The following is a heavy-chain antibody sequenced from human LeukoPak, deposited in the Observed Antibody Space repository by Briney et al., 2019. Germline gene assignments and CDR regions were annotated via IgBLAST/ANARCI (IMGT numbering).Heavy chain of an antibody. CDR3: ARGRYCGSTSCRYNWFDP. D-gene: IGHD2-2*01. V-gene: IGHV1-2*02. CDR2: INPNSGGT. J-gene: IGHJ5*02. CDR1: GYTFTGYY. Sequence: EASVKVSCKASGYTFTGYYMHWVRQAPGQGLEWMGWINPNSGGTNYAQKFQGRVTMTRDTSISTAYMELSRLRSDDTAVYYCARGRYCGSTSCRYNWFDPWGQGTLVTVSS.